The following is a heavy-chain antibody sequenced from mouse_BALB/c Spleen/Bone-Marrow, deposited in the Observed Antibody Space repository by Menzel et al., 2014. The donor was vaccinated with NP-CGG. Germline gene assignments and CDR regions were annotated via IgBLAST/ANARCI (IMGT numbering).Heavy chain of an antibody. V-gene: IGHV5-6-3*01. Sequence: EVKLVESGGGLVQPGGSLKLSCAASGFTFSSYGMSWVRQTPDKRLELVATINSNGGSTYYPDSVKGRFTISRDNAKNTLYLQMSSLKSEDTAMYYCARDSDYDYDGAWFAYWGQGTLVTVSA. CDR1: GFTFSSYG. CDR2: INSNGGST. D-gene: IGHD2-4*01. J-gene: IGHJ3*01. CDR3: ARDSDYDYDGAWFAY.